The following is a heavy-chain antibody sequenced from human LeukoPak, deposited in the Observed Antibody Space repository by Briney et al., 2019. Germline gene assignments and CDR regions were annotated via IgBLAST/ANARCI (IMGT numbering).Heavy chain of an antibody. V-gene: IGHV1-2*06. CDR2: INPNSGGT. CDR1: GYTFTGYY. CDR3: ARDSAGTAGGDY. J-gene: IGHJ4*02. Sequence: ASVKVSCKASGYTFTGYYMHWVRQAPGQGLECMGRINPNSGGTNYAQKLQGRVTMTTDTSTSTAYMELRSPRSDDTAVYYCARDSAGTAGGDYWGQGTLVTVSS. D-gene: IGHD1-1*01.